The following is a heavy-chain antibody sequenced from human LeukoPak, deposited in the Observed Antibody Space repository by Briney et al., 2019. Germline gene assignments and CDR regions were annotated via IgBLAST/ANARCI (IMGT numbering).Heavy chain of an antibody. CDR2: ISGSGGST. Sequence: GWSLRLSCAASGFTFSSYAMIWVRQAPGKGLKWVSAISGSGGSTYYADSVKGRFTISRDNSKNTLYLQMNSLRAEDTAVYYCAKHVDFWSGYYDYWGQGTLVTVSS. J-gene: IGHJ4*02. CDR3: AKHVDFWSGYYDY. CDR1: GFTFSSYA. D-gene: IGHD3-3*01. V-gene: IGHV3-23*01.